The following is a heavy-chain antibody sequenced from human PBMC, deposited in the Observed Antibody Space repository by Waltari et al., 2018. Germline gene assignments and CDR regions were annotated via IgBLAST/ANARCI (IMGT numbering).Heavy chain of an antibody. J-gene: IGHJ6*02. CDR3: ASPSPRNYYYGMDV. V-gene: IGHV4-39*01. CDR1: GGSISSSSYY. Sequence: QLQLQESGPGLVKPSETLSLTCTVSGGSISSSSYYWGWIRQPPGKGLEWIGSIYYSGSTYYNPSLKSRVTISVDTSKNQFSLKLSSVTAADTAVYYCASPSPRNYYYGMDVWGQGTTVTVSS. CDR2: IYYSGST.